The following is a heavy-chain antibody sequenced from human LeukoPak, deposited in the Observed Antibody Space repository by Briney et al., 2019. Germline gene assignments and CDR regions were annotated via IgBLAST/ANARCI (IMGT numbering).Heavy chain of an antibody. CDR2: IEKTSSTI. CDR3: VRDRMGGAFDI. V-gene: IGHV3-48*02. D-gene: IGHD3-16*01. Sequence: PGGSLRLSCAASGFIFNAYDMNWVRQAPGKGLEWLSFIEKTSSTIYYADSVKGRFTISRGNARNSLYLQLNSLRDEDTALYYCVRDRMGGAFDIWGQGTMVTISS. J-gene: IGHJ3*02. CDR1: GFIFNAYD.